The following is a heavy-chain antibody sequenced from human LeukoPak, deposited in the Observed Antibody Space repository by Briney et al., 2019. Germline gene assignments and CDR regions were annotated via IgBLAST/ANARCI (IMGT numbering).Heavy chain of an antibody. CDR1: GFTFSSYS. V-gene: IGHV3-48*01. Sequence: PGGSLRLSCAASGFTFSSYSMNWVRQAPGKGLEWVSYISSSSSSSIYYADSVKGRFTISRDNSKNTLYLQMDSLRAEDTAVYYCAKIRANFLPPYFDYWGQGTLVTVSS. J-gene: IGHJ4*02. CDR2: ISSSSSSSI. CDR3: AKIRANFLPPYFDY. D-gene: IGHD2/OR15-2a*01.